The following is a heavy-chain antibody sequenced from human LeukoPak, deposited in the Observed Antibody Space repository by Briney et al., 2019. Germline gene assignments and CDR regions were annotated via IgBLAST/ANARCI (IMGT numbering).Heavy chain of an antibody. CDR2: IYSGGNT. CDR3: AKDRPIVVVPAAMPRGAFDI. V-gene: IGHV3-53*01. D-gene: IGHD2-2*01. J-gene: IGHJ3*02. CDR1: GFTVSSNS. Sequence: TGGSLRLSCTVSGFTVSSNSMSWVRQAPGKGLEWVSFIYSGGNTHYSDSVKGRFTISRDNSKNTLYLQMNSLRAEDTAVYYCAKDRPIVVVPAAMPRGAFDIWGQGTMVTVSS.